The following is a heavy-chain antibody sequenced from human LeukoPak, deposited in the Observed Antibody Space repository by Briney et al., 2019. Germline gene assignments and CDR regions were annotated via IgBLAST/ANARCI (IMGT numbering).Heavy chain of an antibody. CDR3: AELGIAMIGGV. Sequence: NPGGSLRLSCAASGFTFNIYNMNWVRQAPGKALEWVSSITSSSTYTYYADSVKGRYTISRDNAKNSLYLQMNSLRAEDTAVYYCAELGIAMIGGVWGKGTTVTISS. CDR2: ITSSSTYT. V-gene: IGHV3-21*01. J-gene: IGHJ6*04. D-gene: IGHD3-10*02. CDR1: GFTFNIYN.